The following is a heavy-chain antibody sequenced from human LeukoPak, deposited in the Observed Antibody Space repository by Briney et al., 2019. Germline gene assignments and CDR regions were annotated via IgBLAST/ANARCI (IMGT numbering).Heavy chain of an antibody. D-gene: IGHD3-22*01. CDR1: GGSISTYY. CDR3: ARDSRSYERSGYYHFDY. Sequence: ASETLSLTCTVSGGSISTYYWNWIRQPPGKGLEWIGYIYYNGSPNYNPSLKSRVTMSQDTSKNQFSLKLASVTAADTAVYYCARDSRSYERSGYYHFDYWGQGSLVTVSS. CDR2: IYYNGSP. V-gene: IGHV4-59*01. J-gene: IGHJ4*02.